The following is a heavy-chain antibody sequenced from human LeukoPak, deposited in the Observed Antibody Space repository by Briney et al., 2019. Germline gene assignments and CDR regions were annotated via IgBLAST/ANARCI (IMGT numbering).Heavy chain of an antibody. D-gene: IGHD1-26*01. J-gene: IGHJ4*02. Sequence: GGSLRLSCAASGFTFDDYGMSWVRQAPGKGLEWVSGINWNGGSTAYADSVKGRFTISRDNAKNSLYLQINSLRVEDTAVYYCVKDSGTYSFDYWGQGTQVTVSS. CDR2: INWNGGST. CDR3: VKDSGTYSFDY. CDR1: GFTFDDYG. V-gene: IGHV3-20*04.